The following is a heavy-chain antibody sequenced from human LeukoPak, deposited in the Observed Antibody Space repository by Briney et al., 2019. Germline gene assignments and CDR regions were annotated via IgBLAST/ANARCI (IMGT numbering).Heavy chain of an antibody. CDR3: ARIRRGYDDAFDT. V-gene: IGHV4-59*01. CDR1: GGSISSYY. D-gene: IGHD1-1*01. J-gene: IGHJ3*02. Sequence: MSSETLSLTCTVSGGSISSYYWSWIRQPPGKGLEWIGYINYSGSTNYNPSLKSRVTISVDTSKNQFSLKLSSVTAADTAVYYCARIRRGYDDAFDTWGQGTMVTVSS. CDR2: INYSGST.